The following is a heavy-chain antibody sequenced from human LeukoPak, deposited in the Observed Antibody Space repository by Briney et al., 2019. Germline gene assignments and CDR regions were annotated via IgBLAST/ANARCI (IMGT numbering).Heavy chain of an antibody. CDR2: ISDSGDRT. Sequence: SGGSLRLSGAASGFTFSSYAMSWVRQAPGKGLQWVSAISDSGDRTYYADSVKGRFTISRDNSKNTLFLQMSSLRAEDTAVYYCAKGGWLEFWGQGTLVTVSS. J-gene: IGHJ4*02. CDR3: AKGGWLEF. CDR1: GFTFSSYA. V-gene: IGHV3-23*01.